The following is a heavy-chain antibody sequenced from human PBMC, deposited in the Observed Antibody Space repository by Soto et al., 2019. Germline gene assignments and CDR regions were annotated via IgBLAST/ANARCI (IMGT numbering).Heavy chain of an antibody. Sequence: EVQLVESGGDLVQPGRSLRLSCAASGFRFDDYAMHWVRQVPGKGLQWVSGLSWNGVSIGYAASVKGRFTVSRDNAKKSLFHKINGLRPDETALYYSAASRAYDSSVYSGFRDGIDVWGLGTTVTVS. V-gene: IGHV3-9*01. D-gene: IGHD3-22*01. J-gene: IGHJ6*02. CDR1: GFRFDDYA. CDR2: LSWNGVSI. CDR3: AASRAYDSSVYSGFRDGIDV.